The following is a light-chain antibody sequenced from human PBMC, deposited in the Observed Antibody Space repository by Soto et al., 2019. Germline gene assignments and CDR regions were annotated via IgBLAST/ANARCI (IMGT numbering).Light chain of an antibody. CDR3: QTWGTGIQV. CDR1: SGHSSYA. J-gene: IGLJ1*01. Sequence: QLVLTQSPSASASLGASVKLTCTLSSGHSSYAIAWHQQQPEKGPRYLMKLNSDGSHYKGGGIPDRFSGSSSGAERYLTISSLQYEDEADYYCQTWGTGIQVFGTGTKLTVL. V-gene: IGLV4-69*01. CDR2: LNSDGSH.